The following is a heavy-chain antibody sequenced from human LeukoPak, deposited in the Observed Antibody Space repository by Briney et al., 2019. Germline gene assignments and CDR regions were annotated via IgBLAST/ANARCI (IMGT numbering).Heavy chain of an antibody. CDR2: IYSGGST. CDR1: GFTVSSNY. CDR3: ARSPNFPYFDY. D-gene: IGHD1-7*01. Sequence: PGGSLRLSCAASGFTVSSNYMSWVRQAPGKGLEWVSVIYSGGSTYYADSVKGRFTISRDNSKNTLYLQMNSLRAEDTAAYYCARSPNFPYFDYWGQGTLVTVSS. J-gene: IGHJ4*02. V-gene: IGHV3-53*01.